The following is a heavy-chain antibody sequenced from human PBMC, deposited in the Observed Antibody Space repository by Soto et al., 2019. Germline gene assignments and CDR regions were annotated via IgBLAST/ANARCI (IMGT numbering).Heavy chain of an antibody. J-gene: IGHJ4*02. CDR1: GGSISSGGYS. D-gene: IGHD5-12*01. Sequence: QLQLQESGSGLVKPSQTLSLTCAVSGGSISSGGYSWSWLRQPPGKGLEWIGYIYHSGSTYYTPSLKSRVTISVDRSKNQFSLKLSSVTASDTAVYYCAAGGGLPRYYWGQGTLVTVSS. CDR2: IYHSGST. CDR3: AAGGGLPRYY. V-gene: IGHV4-30-2*01.